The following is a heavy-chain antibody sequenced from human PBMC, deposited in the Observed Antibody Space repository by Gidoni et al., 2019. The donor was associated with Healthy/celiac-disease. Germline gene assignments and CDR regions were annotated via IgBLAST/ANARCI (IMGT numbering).Heavy chain of an antibody. CDR2: IIPIFGTA. D-gene: IGHD2-2*01. CDR3: ARSGDIVVVPTLYYGMDV. J-gene: IGHJ6*02. CDR1: GGSFSSYA. Sequence: QVQLVQSGAEVTKPGSSVKVSCQASGGSFSSYAISWVRQAPGQGLEWMGGIIPIFGTANYAQKFQGRGTMTADESTSTAYMELSSLRSEDTAVYYCARSGDIVVVPTLYYGMDVWGQGTTVTVSS. V-gene: IGHV1-69*01.